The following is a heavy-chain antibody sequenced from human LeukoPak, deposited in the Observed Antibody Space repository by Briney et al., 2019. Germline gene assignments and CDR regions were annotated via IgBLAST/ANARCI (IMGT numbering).Heavy chain of an antibody. CDR2: INPGIFTT. J-gene: IGHJ4*02. D-gene: IGHD3-16*01. Sequence: GASVKVSCKALGYPFTAFSQHWVRQAPGQGPEWMAIINPGIFTTTYAQKLQDRITVTSDTSTATVYMELRSLRLEDTAVYFCARDWAHGSFDLWGQGTLVTVSS. V-gene: IGHV1-46*01. CDR1: GYPFTAFS. CDR3: ARDWAHGSFDL.